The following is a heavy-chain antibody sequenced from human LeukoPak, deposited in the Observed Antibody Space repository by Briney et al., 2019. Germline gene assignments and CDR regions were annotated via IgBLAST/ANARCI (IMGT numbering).Heavy chain of an antibody. CDR1: GFPFSDYY. CDR2: ISSGGSTI. CDR3: ARTYYGSGSYSRGVHTFDI. Sequence: PGGSLRLSCAASGFPFSDYYMSWIRQAPGRGLEWISYISSGGSTIYYADSVKGRFTISRDNAKNSLYLQMNNLRAEDTAVYYCARTYYGSGSYSRGVHTFDIWGQGTMVTVSS. J-gene: IGHJ3*02. D-gene: IGHD3-10*01. V-gene: IGHV3-11*01.